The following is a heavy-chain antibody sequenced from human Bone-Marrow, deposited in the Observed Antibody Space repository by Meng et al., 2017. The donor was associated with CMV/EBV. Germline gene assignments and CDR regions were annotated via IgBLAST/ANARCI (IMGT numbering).Heavy chain of an antibody. D-gene: IGHD2-2*01. V-gene: IGHV1-69*05. J-gene: IGHJ3*02. CDR1: GGTFSSYA. Sequence: SVKVSCKASGGTFSSYAISWVRQAPGQGLEWMGGIIPIFGTANYAQKFQGRVTITTDESTSTAYMELSSLRSEDTAVYYCASLYCSSTSCWRWDAFDIWGQGTMVTFSS. CDR3: ASLYCSSTSCWRWDAFDI. CDR2: IIPIFGTA.